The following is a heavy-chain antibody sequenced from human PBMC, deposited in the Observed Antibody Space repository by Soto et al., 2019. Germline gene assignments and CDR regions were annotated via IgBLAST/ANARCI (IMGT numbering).Heavy chain of an antibody. D-gene: IGHD6-13*01. Sequence: SVKVSCKASGGTFSSYAISWVRQAPGQGLEWMGGIVPVFPSVYYAPRFQGRLTITADGSTDTVYMMLTSLKSEDTAVYYCAREMPSTAAAYFYYGLNVWGQGTSVTVSS. CDR1: GGTFSSYA. V-gene: IGHV1-69*13. J-gene: IGHJ6*02. CDR3: AREMPSTAAAYFYYGLNV. CDR2: IVPVFPSV.